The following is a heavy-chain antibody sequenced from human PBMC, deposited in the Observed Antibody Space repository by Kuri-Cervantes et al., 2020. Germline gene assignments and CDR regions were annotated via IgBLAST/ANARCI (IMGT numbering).Heavy chain of an antibody. CDR2: ISSSSSYI. V-gene: IGHV3-21*01. CDR1: GFTFSSYA. J-gene: IGHJ6*02. Sequence: GGSLRLSCAASGFTFSSYAMHWVRQAPGKGLEWVSSISSSSSYIYYADSVKGRFTISRDNAKNSLYLQMNSLRADDTAVYYCARTRVVAGRTSGNYYYYYGMDVWCQGTTVTVSS. D-gene: IGHD1-26*01. CDR3: ARTRVVAGRTSGNYYYYYGMDV.